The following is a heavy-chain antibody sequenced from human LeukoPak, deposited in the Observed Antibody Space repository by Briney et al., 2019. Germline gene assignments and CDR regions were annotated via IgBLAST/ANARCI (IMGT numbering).Heavy chain of an antibody. J-gene: IGHJ6*03. CDR3: GAFGGHRTYYYMDV. Sequence: PSETLSLTCAVSGYSISSGYYWGWIRQPPGKGLEWIGSIYHSGSTYYNPSLKSRVTISVDTSKNQFSLKLSSVTAADTAVYYCGAFGGHRTYYYMDVWGKGTTVTVSS. CDR1: GYSISSGYY. CDR2: IYHSGST. V-gene: IGHV4-38-2*01. D-gene: IGHD3-16*01.